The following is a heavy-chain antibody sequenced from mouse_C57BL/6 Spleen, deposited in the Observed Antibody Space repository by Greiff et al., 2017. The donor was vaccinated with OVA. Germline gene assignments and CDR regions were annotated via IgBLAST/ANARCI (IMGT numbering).Heavy chain of an antibody. CDR3: ATRSTVVTTKRRGVYYYGC. CDR2: IWGDGST. V-gene: IGHV2-3*01. J-gene: IGHJ2*01. CDR1: GFSLTSYG. Sequence: QVQLQQSGPGLVAPSQSLSITCTVSGFSLTSYGVSWVRQPPGQGLEWLGVIWGDGSTNYHSALISRLSISKDNSKSEVFLKLNSLQTDDTATYYCATRSTVVTTKRRGVYYYGCWGQGTTLTVSS. D-gene: IGHD2-2*01.